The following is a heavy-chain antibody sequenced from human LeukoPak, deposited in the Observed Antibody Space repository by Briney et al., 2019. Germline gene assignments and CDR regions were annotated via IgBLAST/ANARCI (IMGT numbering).Heavy chain of an antibody. D-gene: IGHD4-17*01. CDR3: AKVKYDYGDPVGWFDP. V-gene: IGHV3-23*01. CDR2: ISGSGERT. Sequence: GGSLRLSCVASGFTFSSSALTWVRQVPGKGLEWVSHISGSGERTYYADSVRGRFTSSRDNSKNTLFLRMNSLRVEDTAVYYCAKVKYDYGDPVGWFDPWGQGTLVTVSS. J-gene: IGHJ5*02. CDR1: GFTFSSSA.